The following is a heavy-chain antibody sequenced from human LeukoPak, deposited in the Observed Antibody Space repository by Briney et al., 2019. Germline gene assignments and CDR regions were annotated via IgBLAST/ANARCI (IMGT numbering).Heavy chain of an antibody. V-gene: IGHV3-23*01. CDR3: AKALYDSSGYYSCDY. CDR1: GFTFSSYA. CDR2: ISGSGGST. Sequence: GGSLRLSCAASGFTFSSYAMSWVRQAPGKGLEWVSGISGSGGSTYYADSVKGRFTISRDNSKNTLYLQMSSLRAEDTAAYYCAKALYDSSGYYSCDYWGQGTLVTVSS. J-gene: IGHJ4*02. D-gene: IGHD3-22*01.